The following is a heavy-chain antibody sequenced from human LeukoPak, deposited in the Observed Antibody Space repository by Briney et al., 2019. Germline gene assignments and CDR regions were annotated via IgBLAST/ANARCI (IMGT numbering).Heavy chain of an antibody. Sequence: ETQSLTCIVSGGSISSSSYYWGWIRQPPGKGLEWIGSIYYSGSTYYNPSLKSRVTISVDTSKNQFSLKLSSVTAADTAVYYCAGGAFDIWGQGTMVTVSS. CDR3: AGGAFDI. CDR2: IYYSGST. CDR1: GGSISSSSYY. J-gene: IGHJ3*02. D-gene: IGHD3-16*01. V-gene: IGHV4-39*01.